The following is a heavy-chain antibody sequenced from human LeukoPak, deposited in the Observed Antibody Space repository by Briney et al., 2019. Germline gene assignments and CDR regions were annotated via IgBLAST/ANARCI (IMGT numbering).Heavy chain of an antibody. J-gene: IGHJ4*02. CDR2: INPNSGGT. V-gene: IGHV1-2*02. Sequence: ASVKVSCKASGYTFTGYYMHWVRQAPGQGLEWMGWINPNSGGTNYAQKFQGRVTMTRDTSIRTAYMEVSRLRSDDTAVYYCARSPDILTGENFDYWGQGTLVTVSS. D-gene: IGHD3-9*01. CDR3: ARSPDILTGENFDY. CDR1: GYTFTGYY.